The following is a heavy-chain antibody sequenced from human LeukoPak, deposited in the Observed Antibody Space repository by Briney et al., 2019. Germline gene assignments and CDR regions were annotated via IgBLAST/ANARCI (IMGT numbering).Heavy chain of an antibody. J-gene: IGHJ4*02. V-gene: IGHV1-2*02. Sequence: ASVKVSCKGSGYTFSDYYMHWVRQAPGQGLEWMGWINPNSGGTNFAQKFQGRVTMTRDTSISTAYMELSRLTSDDTAVYYCARDQKQWLEIHYWGQGTLVTVSS. D-gene: IGHD6-19*01. CDR1: GYTFSDYY. CDR2: INPNSGGT. CDR3: ARDQKQWLEIHY.